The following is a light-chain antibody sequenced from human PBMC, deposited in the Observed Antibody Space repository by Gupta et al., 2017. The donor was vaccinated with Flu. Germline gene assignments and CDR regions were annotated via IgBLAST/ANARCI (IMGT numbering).Light chain of an antibody. J-gene: IGLJ1*01. CDR2: DVS. CDR3: AAYAGIYV. V-gene: IGLV2-11*01. Sequence: QSALTQPRSVSGSPGQSVTSSCTGTSSDVGGYNYVSWYQQPPGKATTLIIYDVSKQHSGLPDGFSGAKSGNTSSLTLSGIEADDEYDDYYAAYAGIYVFGTGTKVTVL. CDR1: SSDVGGYNY.